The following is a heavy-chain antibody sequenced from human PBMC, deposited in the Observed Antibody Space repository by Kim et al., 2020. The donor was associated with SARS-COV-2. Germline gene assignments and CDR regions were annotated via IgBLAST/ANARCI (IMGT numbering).Heavy chain of an antibody. CDR2: INHSGST. V-gene: IGHV4-34*01. Sequence: SETLSLTCAVYGGSFSGYYWSWIRQPPGKGLEWIGEINHSGSTNYNPSLKSRVTISVDTSKNQFSLKLSSVTAADTAVYYCARALRYCSSTSCSPFDYWGQGTLVTVSS. CDR1: GGSFSGYY. CDR3: ARALRYCSSTSCSPFDY. D-gene: IGHD2-2*01. J-gene: IGHJ4*02.